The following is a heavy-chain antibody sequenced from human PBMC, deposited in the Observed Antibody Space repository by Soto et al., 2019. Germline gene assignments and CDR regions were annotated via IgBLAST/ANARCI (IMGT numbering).Heavy chain of an antibody. CDR1: GYTFTSYY. D-gene: IGHD6-19*01. CDR2: INPIGGST. V-gene: IGHV1-46*03. J-gene: IGHJ5*02. Sequence: ASVKVSCKASGYTFTSYYMHWVRQAPGQGLERMGIINPIGGSTSYAQKFQGRVTMTRDTSTSTVYIELSSLRSEHTAVYYCARDLEEQFSGWFDPWGQGTMVTVSS. CDR3: ARDLEEQFSGWFDP.